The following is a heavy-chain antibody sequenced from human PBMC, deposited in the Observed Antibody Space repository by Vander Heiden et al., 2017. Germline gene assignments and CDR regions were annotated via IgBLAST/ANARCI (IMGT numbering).Heavy chain of an antibody. CDR1: GFTFRNAW. CDR3: TTDPITMIVVAY. V-gene: IGHV3-15*07. J-gene: IGHJ4*02. D-gene: IGHD3-22*01. CDR2: IKSKTDGGTT. Sequence: EVQLVESGGCLVKPGGSLRLSCAASGFTFRNAWMNWGRQAPGKGLEWVGRIKSKTDGGTTDYAAPVKGRFTISRDDSKNTLYLQMNSLKTEDTAVYYCTTDPITMIVVAYWGQGTLVTVSS.